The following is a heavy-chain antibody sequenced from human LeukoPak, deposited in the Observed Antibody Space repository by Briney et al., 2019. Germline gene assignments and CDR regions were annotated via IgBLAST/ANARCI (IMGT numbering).Heavy chain of an antibody. J-gene: IGHJ4*02. CDR2: ISVYNGNT. CDR3: ARDYYGILTGGRGVDY. Sequence: GASVRLSCDASVYTFTTYGIGCVRQAPGQGLEWMGWISVYNGNTNYAQKPQGRVTMTKDRSTSTAYMELRSLRSDDTAVYYCARDYYGILTGGRGVDYWGQGTLVTVSS. CDR1: VYTFTTYG. D-gene: IGHD3-9*01. V-gene: IGHV1-18*01.